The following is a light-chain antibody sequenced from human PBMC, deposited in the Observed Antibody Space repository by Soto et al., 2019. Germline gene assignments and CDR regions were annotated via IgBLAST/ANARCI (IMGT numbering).Light chain of an antibody. Sequence: SYELTQPSSVSVSPGQTARITCSGDVLAKKYARWFQQKPGQAPVLVIYKDSERPSGIPERFSGSSSGTTVTLTISGAQVEDEADYHCYSAADNNLGVFGGGTQLTVL. CDR3: YSAADNNLGV. CDR2: KDS. V-gene: IGLV3-27*01. CDR1: VLAKKY. J-gene: IGLJ2*01.